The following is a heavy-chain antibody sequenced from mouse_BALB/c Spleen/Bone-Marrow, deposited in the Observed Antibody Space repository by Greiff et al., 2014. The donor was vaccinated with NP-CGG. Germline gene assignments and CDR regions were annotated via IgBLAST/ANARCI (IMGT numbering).Heavy chain of an antibody. CDR1: GYTFSTYW. J-gene: IGHJ2*01. CDR2: IYPGDGDT. CDR3: ARVGWSFDY. D-gene: IGHD3-3*01. Sequence: QVQLKQSGAELVRPGASVKISCKASGYTFSTYWMHWVKQRPGQGLEWIGQIYPGDGDTNYNGKFKGKATLTADRSSSTASMQLSSLTSEVSAVYFCARVGWSFDYWGQGTTLTVSS. V-gene: IGHV1-80*01.